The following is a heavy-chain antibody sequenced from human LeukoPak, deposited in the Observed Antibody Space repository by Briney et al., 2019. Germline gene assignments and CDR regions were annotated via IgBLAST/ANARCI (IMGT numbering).Heavy chain of an antibody. CDR1: GFTFSSYE. D-gene: IGHD3-9*01. V-gene: IGHV3-48*03. CDR3: AKASGPWHDILTGGAIDY. J-gene: IGHJ4*02. Sequence: GGSLRLSCAASGFTFSSYEMNWVRQAPGKGLEWVSYISSSGSTIYYADSVKGRFTISRDNAKNSLYLQMNSLRAEDTAVYYCAKASGPWHDILTGGAIDYWGQGTLVTVSS. CDR2: ISSSGSTI.